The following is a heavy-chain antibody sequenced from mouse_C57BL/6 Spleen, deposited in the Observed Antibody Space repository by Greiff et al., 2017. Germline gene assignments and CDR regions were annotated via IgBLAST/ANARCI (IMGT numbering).Heavy chain of an antibody. V-gene: IGHV5-4*01. CDR2: ISDGGSYT. CDR1: GFTFSSYA. Sequence: EVHLVESGGGLVKPGGSLKLSCAASGFTFSSYAMSWVRQTPEKRLEWVATISDGGSYTYYPDNLKGRFTISRDNAKNNLYLQMSHLKSEDTAVYYCAGDSLVLDYWGQGTTLTVSS. CDR3: AGDSLVLDY. J-gene: IGHJ2*01.